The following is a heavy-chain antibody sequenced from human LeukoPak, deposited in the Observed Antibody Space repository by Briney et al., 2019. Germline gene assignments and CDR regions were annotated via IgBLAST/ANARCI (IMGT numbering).Heavy chain of an antibody. V-gene: IGHV1-2*02. D-gene: IGHD3-3*01. CDR3: ARDHGITIFGDPRVSYMDV. CDR2: INPNSGGT. J-gene: IGHJ6*03. CDR1: GYTFTSYG. Sequence: RASVKVSCKASGYTFTSYGISWVRQAPGQGLEWMGWINPNSGGTNYAQKFQGRVTMTRDTSISTAYMELSRLRSDDTAVYYCARDHGITIFGDPRVSYMDVWGKGTTVTVSS.